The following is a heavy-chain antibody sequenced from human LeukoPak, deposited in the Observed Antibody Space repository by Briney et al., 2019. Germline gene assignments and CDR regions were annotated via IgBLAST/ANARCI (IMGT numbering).Heavy chain of an antibody. CDR3: ARGQYYYDSSGYFRGFDY. Sequence: ASVKVSCKASGYTFTSYDINWVRQATGQELEWMGWMNPNSGNTGYAQKFQGRVTMTRNTSISTACMELSSLRSEDTAVYYCARGQYYYDSSGYFRGFDYWGQGTLVTVSS. V-gene: IGHV1-8*01. CDR2: MNPNSGNT. D-gene: IGHD3-22*01. CDR1: GYTFTSYD. J-gene: IGHJ4*02.